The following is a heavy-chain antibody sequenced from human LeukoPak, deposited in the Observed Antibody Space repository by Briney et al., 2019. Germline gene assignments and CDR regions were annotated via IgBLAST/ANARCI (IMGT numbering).Heavy chain of an antibody. V-gene: IGHV3-73*01. CDR2: IRSTANGYAT. Sequence: GGSLRLSCAASGFTFSGSALHWVRQASGKGLEWVGRIRSTANGYATAYAASVKGRFTISRGDSKNTAYLQMDSLKTEDTAVYYCATLFRGVTLFPHPLDYWGQGTLVTVSS. D-gene: IGHD3-10*01. J-gene: IGHJ4*02. CDR3: ATLFRGVTLFPHPLDY. CDR1: GFTFSGSA.